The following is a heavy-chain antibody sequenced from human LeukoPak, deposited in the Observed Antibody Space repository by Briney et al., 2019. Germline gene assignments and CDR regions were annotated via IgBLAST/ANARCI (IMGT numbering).Heavy chain of an antibody. CDR1: GYTFTSYA. V-gene: IGHV1-3*01. J-gene: IGHJ4*02. Sequence: ASVKLSCKASGYTFTSYAMHWVRQAPGQRLEWMGWINAGNGNTKYSQKFQGRVTITRDTSASTAYMELSSLRSEDTAVYYCARDIVRDSGYDFFYWGQGTLVTVSS. CDR2: INAGNGNT. CDR3: ARDIVRDSGYDFFY. D-gene: IGHD5-12*01.